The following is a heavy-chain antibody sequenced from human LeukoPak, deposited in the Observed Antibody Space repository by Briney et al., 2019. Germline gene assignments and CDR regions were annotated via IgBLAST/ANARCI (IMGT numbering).Heavy chain of an antibody. D-gene: IGHD2-2*01. CDR1: GFTFSSYG. J-gene: IGHJ4*02. V-gene: IGHV3-53*01. CDR3: ARWYCSSAYCYYDY. Sequence: PGGSLRLSCAASGFTFSSYGMHWVRQAPGKGLERVSFVYDGGTTVYADSVKGRFTISRDNSKNTLYLEMNSLRAEDTAVYYCARWYCSSAYCYYDYWGQGTLVTVSS. CDR2: VYDGGTT.